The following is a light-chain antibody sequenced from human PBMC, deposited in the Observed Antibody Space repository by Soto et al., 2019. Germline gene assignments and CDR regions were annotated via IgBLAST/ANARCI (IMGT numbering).Light chain of an antibody. CDR1: RYIRSD. V-gene: IGKV1-17*01. Sequence: DIQMTQSPSSLSASVGDRVTITCRASRYIRSDLSWYQQKPGKAPKLLIYAASTLQSGVPSRFSGSGSGTDFTLTISCLQSEDFATYYCQQYYSYPKLTFGGGTKV. CDR2: AAS. CDR3: QQYYSYPKLT. J-gene: IGKJ4*01.